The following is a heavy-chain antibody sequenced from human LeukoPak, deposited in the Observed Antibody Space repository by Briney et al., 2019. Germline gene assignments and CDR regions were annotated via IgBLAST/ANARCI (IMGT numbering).Heavy chain of an antibody. CDR3: ARVEGSGWSNY. D-gene: IGHD6-19*01. V-gene: IGHV3-7*05. J-gene: IGHJ4*02. Sequence: GGSLRLSCAASGFTFSTFWMRWVRQAPGEGLEWVANIKQDGTEIAYVDSVKGRFTMSRDNAKNSLYLQMNSLRAEDTAVYYCARVEGSGWSNYWGQGTLVTVSS. CDR2: IKQDGTEI. CDR1: GFTFSTFW.